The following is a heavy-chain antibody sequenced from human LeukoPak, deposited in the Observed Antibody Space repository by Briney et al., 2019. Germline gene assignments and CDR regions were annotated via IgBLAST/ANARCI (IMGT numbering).Heavy chain of an antibody. Sequence: PGGSLRLSCAASGFTFSSYAMHWVRQAPGKGLEWVVVISYDGSNKYYADSVKGRFTISRDNSKNTLYLQMNSLRAEDTAVYYCARDSGGYSSSSESGYFDYWGQGTLVTVSS. CDR2: ISYDGSNK. J-gene: IGHJ4*02. CDR1: GFTFSSYA. D-gene: IGHD6-6*01. CDR3: ARDSGGYSSSSESGYFDY. V-gene: IGHV3-30-3*01.